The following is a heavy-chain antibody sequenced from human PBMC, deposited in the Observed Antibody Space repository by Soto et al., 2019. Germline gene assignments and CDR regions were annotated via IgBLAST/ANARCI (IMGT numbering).Heavy chain of an antibody. CDR1: GGSISSGGYY. J-gene: IGHJ5*02. D-gene: IGHD6-19*01. CDR2: IYYSGST. CDR3: ASGNGYSSGWYSSWFDP. Sequence: QVQLQESGPGLVKPSQTLSLTCTVSGGSISSGGYYWSWIRQHPGKGLEWIGYIYYSGSTYYNPSSKSRVTISVDTSKSQFSLKLSSVPAANTTVYYCASGNGYSSGWYSSWFDPWGQGTLVTVSS. V-gene: IGHV4-31*03.